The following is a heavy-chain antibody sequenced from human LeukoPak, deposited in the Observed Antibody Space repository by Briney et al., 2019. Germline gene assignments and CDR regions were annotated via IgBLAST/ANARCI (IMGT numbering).Heavy chain of an antibody. CDR3: AREKMLP. V-gene: IGHV3-7*01. J-gene: IGHJ4*02. CDR2: VKHDGSEK. Sequence: GGSLRLSCAASGFTFSTYWMNWVRQAPGKGLEWVANVKHDGSEKYYVDSVMGRFTISRDNAKNSLYLQMNSLRAEDTAVYYCAREKMLPWGQGTLVTVSS. CDR1: GFTFSTYW. D-gene: IGHD3-10*02.